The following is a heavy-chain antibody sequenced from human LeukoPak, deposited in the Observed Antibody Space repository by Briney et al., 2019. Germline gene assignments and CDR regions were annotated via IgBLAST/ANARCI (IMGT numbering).Heavy chain of an antibody. CDR2: ISSSGSTI. Sequence: GGSLRLSCAASGFTFSDYYMSWVRQAPGKGLEWVSYISSSGSTIYYADSVKGRFTISRDNAKNSLYLQMNSLRAEDTAVYYCARVYSLAVLFDYWGQGTLVTVSS. CDR1: GFTFSDYY. CDR3: ARVYSLAVLFDY. V-gene: IGHV3-11*01. J-gene: IGHJ4*02. D-gene: IGHD6-19*01.